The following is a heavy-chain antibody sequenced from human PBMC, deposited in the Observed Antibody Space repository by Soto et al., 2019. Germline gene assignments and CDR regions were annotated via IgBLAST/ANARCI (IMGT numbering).Heavy chain of an antibody. V-gene: IGHV3-21*04. CDR1: GFTFSSYS. D-gene: IGHD2-21*01. Sequence: GGSLRLSCAASGFTFSSYSMNWVRQAPGKGLEWVSSISSSSSYIYYADSVKGRFTISRDNAKNSLYLQMNSLRAEDTAVYYCAKDPRRLTYYMDVWGKGTTVTVSS. CDR2: ISSSSSYI. J-gene: IGHJ6*03. CDR3: AKDPRRLTYYMDV.